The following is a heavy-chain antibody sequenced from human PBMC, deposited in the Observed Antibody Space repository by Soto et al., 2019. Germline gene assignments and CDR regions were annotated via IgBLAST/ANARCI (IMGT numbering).Heavy chain of an antibody. V-gene: IGHV1-8*01. Sequence: ASVKVSCKASGSTFTRYDINCVRQATGQGLEWMGWMTPNSGNTGYAQKFQGRATMTRTPSISTAYMELSSLRSEDTAVYDCARKKYGAYFDYWGQGTLVTGS. D-gene: IGHD2-8*01. J-gene: IGHJ4*02. CDR1: GSTFTRYD. CDR3: ARKKYGAYFDY. CDR2: MTPNSGNT.